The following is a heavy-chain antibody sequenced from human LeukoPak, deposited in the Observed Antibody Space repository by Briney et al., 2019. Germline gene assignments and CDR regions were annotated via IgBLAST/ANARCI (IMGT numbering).Heavy chain of an antibody. V-gene: IGHV1-58*02. Sequence: SVKVSCKASGFTFTSSAMQWVRQARGQRLEWIGWIVVGSGNTNYAQKFQERVTITRDMSTSTAYMELSSLRSEDTAVYYCAADPRFGTILDDYWGQGTLVTVSS. J-gene: IGHJ4*02. D-gene: IGHD1/OR15-1a*01. CDR1: GFTFTSSA. CDR2: IVVGSGNT. CDR3: AADPRFGTILDDY.